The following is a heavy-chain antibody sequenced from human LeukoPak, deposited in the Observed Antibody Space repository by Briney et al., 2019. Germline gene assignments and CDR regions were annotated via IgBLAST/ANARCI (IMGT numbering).Heavy chain of an antibody. J-gene: IGHJ4*02. CDR2: ISGTGGST. D-gene: IGHD5-24*01. V-gene: IGHV3-23*01. Sequence: GGSLRLSCAASGFTFSNYAMSWVRQAPGKGLEWVAGISGTGGSTHYADSVKGRFTISRDNAKNSLYLQMNSLRAEDTAIYYCTRVGYIDEGIDYWGQGTLVTVSS. CDR1: GFTFSNYA. CDR3: TRVGYIDEGIDY.